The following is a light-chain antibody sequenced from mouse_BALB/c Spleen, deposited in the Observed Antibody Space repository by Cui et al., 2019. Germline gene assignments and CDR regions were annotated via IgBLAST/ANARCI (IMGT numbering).Light chain of an antibody. CDR1: ENVGTY. CDR3: GQSYSYPFT. CDR2: GAS. Sequence: NIVMTQSPKSMSMSVGERVTLRCKASENVGTYVSWYQQQPGQSPKLLIYGASNRYTGVPGRFTGSGSATDFTLTINSVQAEDLADYHCGQSYSYPFTFGSGTKLEIK. V-gene: IGKV6-20*01. J-gene: IGKJ4*01.